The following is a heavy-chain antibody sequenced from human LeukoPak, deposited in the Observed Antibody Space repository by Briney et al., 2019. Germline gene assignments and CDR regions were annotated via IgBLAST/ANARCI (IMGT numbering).Heavy chain of an antibody. Sequence: VASVIVSCKASGGTFSSYAISWVRQAPGQGLEWMGGIIPIFGTANYAQKFRGRVTITADESTSTAYMELSSLRSEDTAVYYCARDRYSGSYNWFDPWGQGTLVTVSS. V-gene: IGHV1-69*13. CDR1: GGTFSSYA. CDR2: IIPIFGTA. J-gene: IGHJ5*02. CDR3: ARDRYSGSYNWFDP. D-gene: IGHD1-26*01.